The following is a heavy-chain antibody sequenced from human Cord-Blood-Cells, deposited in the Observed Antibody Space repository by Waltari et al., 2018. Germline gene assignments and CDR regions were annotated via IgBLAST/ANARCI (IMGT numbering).Heavy chain of an antibody. CDR1: GYTFTGYY. D-gene: IGHD3-3*01. CDR3: ARDYGITIFGVVIDAFDI. Sequence: QVQLVQSGAEVKKPGASVKVSCKASGYTFTGYYMHWVRQAPGQGLEWMGWINPNRGGTNYAQKFQGRVTRTRDTSISTAYMELSRLRSDDTAVYYCARDYGITIFGVVIDAFDIWGQGTMVTVSS. CDR2: INPNRGGT. J-gene: IGHJ3*02. V-gene: IGHV1-2*02.